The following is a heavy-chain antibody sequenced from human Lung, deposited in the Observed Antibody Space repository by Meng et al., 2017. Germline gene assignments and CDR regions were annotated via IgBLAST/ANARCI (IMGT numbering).Heavy chain of an antibody. CDR1: GGSFSDYY. Sequence: QVPLQQVGAGLLKPSETLSLTCFVSGGSFSDYYWSWIRQPPGKGLEWIGEINHSGSTNYNPSLESRATISVDTSQNNLSLKLSSVTAADSAVYYCARGPTTMAHDFDYWGQGTLVTVSS. J-gene: IGHJ4*02. CDR3: ARGPTTMAHDFDY. CDR2: INHSGST. V-gene: IGHV4-34*01. D-gene: IGHD4-11*01.